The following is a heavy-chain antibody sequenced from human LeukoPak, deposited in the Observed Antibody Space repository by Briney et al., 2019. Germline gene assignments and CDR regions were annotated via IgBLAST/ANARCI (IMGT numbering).Heavy chain of an antibody. CDR1: GVSISGSTYY. D-gene: IGHD6-19*01. J-gene: IGHJ4*02. CDR2: IYYSGST. CDR3: ATPSSGWHSFDY. Sequence: PSETLSLTRAVSGVSISGSTYYWGWVRQPPGKGLEWIGSIYYSGSTHYNPSLKSRVTISVDTSKHPFFLRLSSVTAADTALYYCATPSSGWHSFDYWGQGALVTVSS. V-gene: IGHV4-39*01.